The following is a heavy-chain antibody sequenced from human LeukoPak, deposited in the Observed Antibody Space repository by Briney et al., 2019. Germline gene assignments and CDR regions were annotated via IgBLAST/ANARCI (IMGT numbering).Heavy chain of an antibody. Sequence: GGSLRLSCAASGFTVSSNYMSWVRQAPGKGLEWVSVIYSGGSTYYADSVKSRFTISRDNSKNTLYLQMNSLRAEDTAVYYCVRQQTSHGNFDYWGQGTLVTVSS. CDR1: GFTVSSNY. CDR3: VRQQTSHGNFDY. CDR2: IYSGGST. J-gene: IGHJ4*02. D-gene: IGHD1-26*01. V-gene: IGHV3-53*01.